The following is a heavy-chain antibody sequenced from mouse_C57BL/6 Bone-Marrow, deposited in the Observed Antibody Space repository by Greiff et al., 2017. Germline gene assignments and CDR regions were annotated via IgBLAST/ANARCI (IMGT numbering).Heavy chain of an antibody. CDR2: INPSSGYT. D-gene: IGHD2-4*01. CDR1: GYTFTSYT. V-gene: IGHV1-4*01. Sequence: QVQLQQSGAELARPGASVKMSCKASGYTFTSYTMHWVKQRPGQGLEWIGYINPSSGYTKYNQKFKDKATLTADKSSSTAYIQLSSLTSEDSAVYYCARNPIYYDYDGGFAYWGQGTLVTVSA. CDR3: ARNPIYYDYDGGFAY. J-gene: IGHJ3*01.